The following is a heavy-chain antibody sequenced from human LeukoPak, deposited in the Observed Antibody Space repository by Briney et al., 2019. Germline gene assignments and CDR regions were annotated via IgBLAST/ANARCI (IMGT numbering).Heavy chain of an antibody. J-gene: IGHJ4*02. CDR2: ISAYNGNT. CDR1: GYTFTSYG. D-gene: IGHD3-22*01. CDR3: AREVPYDSSVYYQPFDY. Sequence: ASVKVSCKASGYTFTSYGISWVRQAPGQGLEWMGWISAYNGNTNYAQKLQGRVTMTTDTSTSTAYMELRSLRSDDTAVYYCAREVPYDSSVYYQPFDYWGQGTLVTVSS. V-gene: IGHV1-18*01.